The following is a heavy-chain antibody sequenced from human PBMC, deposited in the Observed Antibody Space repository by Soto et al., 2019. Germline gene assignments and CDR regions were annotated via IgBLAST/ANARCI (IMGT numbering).Heavy chain of an antibody. Sequence: SDTLYLTCPNDSSSIVSYYWSWIRQPPGKGLELIGYIYYSGSTNYNPSLKSRVTISVDTSKNQFSLKLSSVTAADTAVYYCARVWGGAFDIWGQGTMVT. V-gene: IGHV4-59*07. D-gene: IGHD3-10*01. CDR2: IYYSGST. CDR1: SSSIVSYY. CDR3: ARVWGGAFDI. J-gene: IGHJ3*02.